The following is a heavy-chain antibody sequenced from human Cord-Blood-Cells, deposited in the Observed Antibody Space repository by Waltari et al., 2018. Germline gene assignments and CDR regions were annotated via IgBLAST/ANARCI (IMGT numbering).Heavy chain of an antibody. CDR1: GGSFSGFY. D-gene: IGHD1-26*01. J-gene: IGHJ4*02. CDR2: INHSGST. Sequence: QVQLQQWGAGLVKPSETLSLTCAVYGGSFSGFYWSWIRQPPGKGLEWIGEINHSGSTNYNPSLKSRVTISVDTSKNQFSLKLSSVTAADTAVYYCARHEEWELLGGVDYWGQGTLVTVSS. V-gene: IGHV4-34*01. CDR3: ARHEEWELLGGVDY.